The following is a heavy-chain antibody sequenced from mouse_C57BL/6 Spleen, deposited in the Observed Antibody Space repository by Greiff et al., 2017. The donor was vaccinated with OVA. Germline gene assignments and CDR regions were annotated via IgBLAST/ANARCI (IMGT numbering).Heavy chain of an antibody. V-gene: IGHV5-17*01. CDR1: GFTFSDYG. CDR3: ATNWEFAY. J-gene: IGHJ3*01. CDR2: ISSGSSTI. Sequence: EVMLVESGGGLVKPGGSLKLSCAASGFTFSDYGMHWVRQAPEKGLEWVAYISSGSSTIYYADTVKGRFTISRDNAKNTLFLQMTSLRSEDTAMYYCATNWEFAYWGQGTLVTVSA. D-gene: IGHD4-1*01.